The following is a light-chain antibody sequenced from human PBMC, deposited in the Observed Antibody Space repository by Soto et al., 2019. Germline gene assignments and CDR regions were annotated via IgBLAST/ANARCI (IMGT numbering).Light chain of an antibody. J-gene: IGKJ1*01. CDR1: QRVSSSY. CDR2: GAS. V-gene: IGKV3-20*01. CDR3: QQYGSSPPWT. Sequence: EIVLTQSPGTLSLSPGERATLSCRASQRVSSSYLAWYQQKPGQAPRLLIYGASSRATGIPDRFSGSGSGTDFTLTISRLETEDFAVYYCQQYGSSPPWTFGQGTKVEIK.